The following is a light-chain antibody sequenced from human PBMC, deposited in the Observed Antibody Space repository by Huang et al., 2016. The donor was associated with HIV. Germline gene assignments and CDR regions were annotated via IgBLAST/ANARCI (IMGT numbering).Light chain of an antibody. CDR1: QSVSNN. V-gene: IGKV3D-15*01. Sequence: EIVMTQSPGTLSVSPGERATLSCRASQSVSNNLAWYQQKPGHAPRLLIYVASTRATGIPARFSGSGSGTEFTLTISSLQSEDFAVYHCQQYNNWPWTFGQGTKVEIK. J-gene: IGKJ1*01. CDR3: QQYNNWPWT. CDR2: VAS.